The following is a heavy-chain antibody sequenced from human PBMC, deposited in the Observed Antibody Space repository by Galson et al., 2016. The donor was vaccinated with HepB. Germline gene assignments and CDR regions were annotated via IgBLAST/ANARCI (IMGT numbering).Heavy chain of an antibody. CDR1: XXXVSTNX. V-gene: IGHV3-53*01. J-gene: IGHJ4*02. CDR3: GRGGGADFXGGYHDY. D-gene: IGHD3-3*01. CDR2: IYSGGST. Sequence: RLSCAASXXXVSTNXXRWVRXAPGKGLEXXXVIYSGGSTYYADSVKGRFTLSRDISKNTVYLQMNSLRAEDPAVYYCGRGGGADFXGGYHDYWGQGTQVXXSS.